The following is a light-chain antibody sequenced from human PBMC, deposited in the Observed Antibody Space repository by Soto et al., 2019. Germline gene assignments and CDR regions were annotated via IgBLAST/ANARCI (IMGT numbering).Light chain of an antibody. Sequence: EIVMTQSPATLSVSPGERATLSCSASQSVSSNLAWYQQKPGQAPRLLIYGASTRATGIPARFSGSGSGTEFTLTISSLQSEDVAVYYCQQYNNWPLTFGGGTKVDI. CDR1: QSVSSN. J-gene: IGKJ4*01. CDR3: QQYNNWPLT. CDR2: GAS. V-gene: IGKV3-15*01.